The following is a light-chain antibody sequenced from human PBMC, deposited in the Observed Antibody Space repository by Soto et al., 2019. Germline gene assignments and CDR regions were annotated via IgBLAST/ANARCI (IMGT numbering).Light chain of an antibody. V-gene: IGKV3-20*01. CDR1: QIGSGNY. CDR3: QHFGYPQWT. Sequence: LVLTQSPGTLSLSPGETASLSCRASQIGSGNYLSWYQQKPGQAPRLLIYATSTRAPGIPDRFSGSGYATDFTLTIIRLEPEDSAVYFCQHFGYPQWTFGRGTKVDI. J-gene: IGKJ1*01. CDR2: ATS.